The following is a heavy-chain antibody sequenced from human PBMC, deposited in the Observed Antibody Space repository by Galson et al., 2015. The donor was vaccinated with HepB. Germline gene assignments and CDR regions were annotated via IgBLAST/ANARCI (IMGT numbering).Heavy chain of an antibody. V-gene: IGHV5-10-1*01. CDR1: GYSFTSYW. Sequence: QSGAEVKKPGESLRISCKGSGYSFTSYWISWVRQMPGKGLEWMGRIDPSDSYTNYSPSFQGHVTISADKSISTAYLQWSSLKASDTAMYYCARHAAAVGATEDWFDPWGQGTLVTVSS. CDR3: ARHAAAVGATEDWFDP. D-gene: IGHD1-26*01. CDR2: IDPSDSYT. J-gene: IGHJ5*02.